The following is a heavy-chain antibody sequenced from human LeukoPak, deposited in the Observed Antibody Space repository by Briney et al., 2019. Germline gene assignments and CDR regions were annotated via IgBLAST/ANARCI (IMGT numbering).Heavy chain of an antibody. J-gene: IGHJ4*02. CDR3: AREGGYSAYDY. Sequence: GGSLRLSCAASGFTFSDYYMSWIRQAPGKGLEWVSYISSSGSAIYYAASVKGRVTISRDNAKNSLYLQINSLRAEDTAVYYCAREGGYSAYDYWGQGTLVTVSS. CDR1: GFTFSDYY. D-gene: IGHD5-12*01. CDR2: ISSSGSAI. V-gene: IGHV3-11*04.